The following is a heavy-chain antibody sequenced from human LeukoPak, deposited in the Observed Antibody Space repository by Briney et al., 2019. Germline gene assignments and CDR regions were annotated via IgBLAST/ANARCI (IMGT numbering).Heavy chain of an antibody. CDR3: ARDSIVVVPAAIEVENWFDP. V-gene: IGHV4-39*07. Sequence: WVRQPPGKGLEWIGSIYYSGSTYYNPSLKSRVTISVDTSKNQFSLKLSSVTAADTAVYYCARDSIVVVPAAIEVENWFDPWGQGTLVTVSS. CDR2: IYYSGST. J-gene: IGHJ5*02. D-gene: IGHD2-2*01.